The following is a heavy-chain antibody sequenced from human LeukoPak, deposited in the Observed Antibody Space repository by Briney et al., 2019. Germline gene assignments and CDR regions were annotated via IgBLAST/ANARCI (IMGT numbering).Heavy chain of an antibody. Sequence: SETLSLTCAVYGGSFSGYYWSWIRQPPGKGLEWIGEINHSGSTNYNPSLKGRVTISVDTSKNQFSLKLSSVTAADTAVYYCVRGGQWLVPFDYWGQGTLVTVSS. D-gene: IGHD6-19*01. CDR2: INHSGST. CDR3: VRGGQWLVPFDY. J-gene: IGHJ4*02. V-gene: IGHV4-34*01. CDR1: GGSFSGYY.